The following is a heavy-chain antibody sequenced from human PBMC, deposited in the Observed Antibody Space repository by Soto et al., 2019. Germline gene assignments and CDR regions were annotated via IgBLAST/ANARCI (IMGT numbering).Heavy chain of an antibody. D-gene: IGHD7-27*01. Sequence: GGSRSLSCVASGFSFGNYWTTWVRQAPGKGLEWVGNINSDGSQNFYVDTVKGRFTISRDNAKSSPYLQLNSLRADDTAVYYCATHVWGPEYWGQRTLVTVSS. J-gene: IGHJ4*02. CDR3: ATHVWGPEY. CDR2: INSDGSQN. CDR1: GFSFGNYW. V-gene: IGHV3-7*05.